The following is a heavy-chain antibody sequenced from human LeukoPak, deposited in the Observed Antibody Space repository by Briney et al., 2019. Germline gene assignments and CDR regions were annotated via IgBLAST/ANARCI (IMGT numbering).Heavy chain of an antibody. CDR1: GVSITNYY. V-gene: IGHV4-4*07. Sequence: SETLSLTCTVSGVSITNYYWAWIRQTAGKGLEWIGRMYISGSTNYNPSLKSRVTISIDKANNQFSLKLRSVTAADTAVYYCARDYLVGAPLDSWGQGTQVTVSS. D-gene: IGHD1-26*01. J-gene: IGHJ4*02. CDR3: ARDYLVGAPLDS. CDR2: MYISGST.